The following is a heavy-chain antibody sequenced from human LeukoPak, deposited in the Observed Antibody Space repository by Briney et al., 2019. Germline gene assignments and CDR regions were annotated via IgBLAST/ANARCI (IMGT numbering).Heavy chain of an antibody. CDR2: ISYDGSNK. J-gene: IGHJ3*02. CDR1: GFTFSSYG. CDR3: ARDHLSSGYYSRGDAFDI. Sequence: GGSLRLSCAASGFTFSSYGMHWVRQAPGKGLEWVAVISYDGSNKYYADSVKGRFTISRDNAKNTLYLQMNSLRAEDTAVYYCARDHLSSGYYSRGDAFDIWGQGTMVTVSS. V-gene: IGHV3-30*03. D-gene: IGHD3-22*01.